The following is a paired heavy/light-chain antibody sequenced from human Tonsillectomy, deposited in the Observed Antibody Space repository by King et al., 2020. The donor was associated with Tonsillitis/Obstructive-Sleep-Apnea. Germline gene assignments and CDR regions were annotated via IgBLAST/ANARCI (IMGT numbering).Light chain of an antibody. CDR1: QSTSY. J-gene: IGKJ4*01. CDR3: QQYGSPPVT. CDR2: DAS. Sequence: IVLTQSPATLSLSPGERATLSCGASQSTSYLAWYQQKPGLAPSLLIYDASSRATGIPDRFSGSGSGTDFTLTISRLEPEDFAVYYCQQYGSPPVTFGGGTKVEIK. V-gene: IGKV3D-20*01.
Heavy chain of an antibody. D-gene: IGHD4-4*01. CDR2: INPNNGDT. CDR1: GYTFTARY. J-gene: IGHJ3*02. CDR3: ARAGTVTTPYPFDM. V-gene: IGHV1-2*02. Sequence: QVHLVQSGAEVKEPGASVKVSCKASGYTFTARYIHWVRQAPGQGLEWMGWINPNNGDTKYTQKFQGRVTMTRDTVISTAYMELSRLRSDDTAVYYCARAGTVTTPYPFDMWGQGAMVTVSS.